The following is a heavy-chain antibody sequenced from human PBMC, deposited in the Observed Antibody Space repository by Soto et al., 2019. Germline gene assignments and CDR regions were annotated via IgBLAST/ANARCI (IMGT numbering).Heavy chain of an antibody. Sequence: PGGSLRLSCAASGFTFSSYAMSWVRQAPGKGLEWVSAISGSGGSTYYADSVKGRFTISRDNSENTLYLQMNSLRAEDTAVYYCAKGARKAGQQQYYFDYWGQGTLVTVSS. V-gene: IGHV3-23*01. J-gene: IGHJ4*02. CDR1: GFTFSSYA. CDR2: ISGSGGST. CDR3: AKGARKAGQQQYYFDY. D-gene: IGHD6-13*01.